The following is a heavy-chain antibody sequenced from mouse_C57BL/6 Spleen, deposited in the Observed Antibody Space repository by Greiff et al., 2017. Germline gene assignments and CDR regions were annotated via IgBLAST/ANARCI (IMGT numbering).Heavy chain of an antibody. J-gene: IGHJ3*01. V-gene: IGHV1-59*01. Sequence: QVQLQQPGAELVRPGTSVKLSCKASGYTFTSYWMHWVKQRPGQGLEWIGVIDPSDSYTSYNQKFKGKATLTVDTSSSTAYMQLSSLTSEDSAVYYCERSTDWFAYWGQGTLVTVSA. CDR1: GYTFTSYW. D-gene: IGHD2-1*01. CDR3: ERSTDWFAY. CDR2: IDPSDSYT.